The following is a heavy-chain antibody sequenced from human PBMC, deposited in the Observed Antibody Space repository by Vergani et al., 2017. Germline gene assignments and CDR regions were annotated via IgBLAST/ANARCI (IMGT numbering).Heavy chain of an antibody. CDR1: GFTFSSYA. D-gene: IGHD3-22*01. V-gene: IGHV3-23*01. CDR2: ISGSGGST. Sequence: EVQLLESGGGLVQPGGSLRLSCAASGFTFSSYAMSWVRQAPGKGLEWVSAISGSGGSTYYADSVKGRFTISRDNSKNTLYLQMNSLRAEDTAVYYCAIPADYDSSGYYFASLDYWGQGTLVTVSS. J-gene: IGHJ4*02. CDR3: AIPADYDSSGYYFASLDY.